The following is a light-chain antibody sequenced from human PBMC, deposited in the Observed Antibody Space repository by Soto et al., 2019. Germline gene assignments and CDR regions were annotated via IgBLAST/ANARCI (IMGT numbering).Light chain of an antibody. Sequence: EIVLTQSPDTLSLSPGERATLSCRASQSVTSNYLARYQQKPGQAPRLRIYGASSRATGIPDRFSGSGSGTDFTLTISRLETEDFAVYYCQQYGGSPRTFGQGTKVEIK. CDR2: GAS. J-gene: IGKJ1*01. CDR1: QSVTSNY. CDR3: QQYGGSPRT. V-gene: IGKV3-20*01.